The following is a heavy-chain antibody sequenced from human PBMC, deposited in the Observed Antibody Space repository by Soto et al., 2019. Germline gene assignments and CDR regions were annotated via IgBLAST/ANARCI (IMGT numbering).Heavy chain of an antibody. J-gene: IGHJ6*02. CDR2: VAASGST. V-gene: IGHV4-4*07. CDR3: ARGGSTHYYYGLDV. CDR1: GGSISGFF. Sequence: SETLSLTCTVSGGSISGFFWTWVRQPPGMPLEGLGHVAASGSTAYNPSLRSRLSLSLDVSKNRFSLELTSVTAADTATYFCARGGSTHYYYGLDVWGQGTTVTVSS.